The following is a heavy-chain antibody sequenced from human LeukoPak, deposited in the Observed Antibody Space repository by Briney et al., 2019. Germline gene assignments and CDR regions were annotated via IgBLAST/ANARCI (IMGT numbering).Heavy chain of an antibody. CDR3: AKALMRGYFDY. CDR2: ISGSGGST. V-gene: IGHV3-23*01. J-gene: IGHJ4*02. CDR1: GFTFSSYA. Sequence: QAGGSLRLSCAASGFTFSSYAMSWVRQAPGKGLEWVSAISGSGGSTYYADSVKGRFTISRDKSKNTLFLQMNSLRAEDTAVYYCAKALMRGYFDYWGQGTLVTVSS.